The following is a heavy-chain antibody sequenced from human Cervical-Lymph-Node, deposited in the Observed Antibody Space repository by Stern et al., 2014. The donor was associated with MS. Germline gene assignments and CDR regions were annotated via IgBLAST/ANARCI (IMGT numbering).Heavy chain of an antibody. Sequence: QLQLQESGPGLVKPSQTLSLTCTFFGGSISRGSYYLTWLRQPAGKGLEWIGRLYTIGGTKSNPPLESRFTIPLDTPKNHSPRPLSSVTAADTAVYYCARGPYLGGYGLDVWGQGTTVIVSS. V-gene: IGHV4-61*02. CDR2: LYTIGGT. J-gene: IGHJ6*02. CDR1: GGSISRGSYY. CDR3: ARGPYLGGYGLDV. D-gene: IGHD3-16*01.